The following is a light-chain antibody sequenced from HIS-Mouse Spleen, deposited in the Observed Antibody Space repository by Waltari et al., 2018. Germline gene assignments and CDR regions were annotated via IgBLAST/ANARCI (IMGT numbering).Light chain of an antibody. Sequence: AIRMTQSPSSLSASTVDRVTITCRVSQGISSYLAWYQQKPGKAPKLLIYAASTLQSGVPSRFSGSGSGTDFTLTISCLQSEDFATYYCQQYYSYPLTFGGGTKVEIK. CDR3: QQYYSYPLT. J-gene: IGKJ4*01. V-gene: IGKV1-8*01. CDR2: AAS. CDR1: QGISSY.